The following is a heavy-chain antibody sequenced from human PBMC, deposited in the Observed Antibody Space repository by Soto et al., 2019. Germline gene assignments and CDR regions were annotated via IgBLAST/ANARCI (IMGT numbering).Heavy chain of an antibody. D-gene: IGHD3-3*01. J-gene: IGHJ6*02. V-gene: IGHV3-23*04. Sequence: HLVESGGGLVQPGGSLRLSCAASGFFFSSHSMTWVRQAPGTGLEWVSSLSGDGVTTYYADSVKGRFIISRDNSKNALYLQMDSLTVDDTAVYYCAKGQFGVVMGVWGQGTTVTVSS. CDR1: GFFFSSHS. CDR3: AKGQFGVVMGV. CDR2: LSGDGVTT.